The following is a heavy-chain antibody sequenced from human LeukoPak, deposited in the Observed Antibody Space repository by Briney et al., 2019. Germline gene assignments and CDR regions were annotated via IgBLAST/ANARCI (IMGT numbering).Heavy chain of an antibody. V-gene: IGHV3-11*01. J-gene: IGHJ6*02. Sequence: GSLRLSCAASGFTFSDYYMSWIRQAPGKGLEWVSYISSSGSTIYYADSVKGRFTISRDNAKNSLYLQMNSLRAEDTAVYYCARDIGWNQVYYYYGMDVWGQGTTVTVSS. D-gene: IGHD1-1*01. CDR1: GFTFSDYY. CDR2: ISSSGSTI. CDR3: ARDIGWNQVYYYYGMDV.